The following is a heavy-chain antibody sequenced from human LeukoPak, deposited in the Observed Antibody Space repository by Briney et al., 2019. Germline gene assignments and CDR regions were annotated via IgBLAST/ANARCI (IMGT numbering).Heavy chain of an antibody. J-gene: IGHJ4*02. D-gene: IGHD4-11*01. CDR2: ITQDGSST. CDR1: GIIFRNYW. V-gene: IGHV3-74*01. Sequence: GGSLRLSCTTSGIIFRNYWIHWVRQAPGQRLVWVSHITQDGSSTFYADSVKGRFTTSRDNAKNTVFLQMNSLTAEDTGVYYCATDDYRGLGYWGQGSLVTVSS. CDR3: ATDDYRGLGY.